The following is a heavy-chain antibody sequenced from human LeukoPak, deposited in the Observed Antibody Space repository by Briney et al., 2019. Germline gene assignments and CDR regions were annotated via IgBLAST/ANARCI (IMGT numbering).Heavy chain of an antibody. D-gene: IGHD3-10*01. J-gene: IGHJ5*02. CDR1: GGSISSYY. V-gene: IGHV4-59*01. CDR3: ARMYYYGSGP. Sequence: SETLSLTCTVSGGSISSYYWSWIRQPPGKGLEWIGYIYYSGSANYNPSLKSRVTISVDTSKNQFSLKLSSVTAADTAVYYCARMYYYGSGPWGQGTLVTVSS. CDR2: IYYSGSA.